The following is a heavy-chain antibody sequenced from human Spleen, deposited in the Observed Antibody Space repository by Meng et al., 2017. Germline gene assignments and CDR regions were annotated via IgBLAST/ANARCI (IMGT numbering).Heavy chain of an antibody. CDR1: GFTLSSYW. V-gene: IGHV3-74*01. CDR3: AKEKNYYGSGSYYFQPYFDY. Sequence: GESLKISCAASGFTLSSYWMHWVRQAPGKGLVWVSRINGDGSDTSYADSVKGRFTISRDNAKNSLYLQMNSLRAEDTALYYCAKEKNYYGSGSYYFQPYFDYWGQGTLVTVSS. J-gene: IGHJ4*02. CDR2: INGDGSDT. D-gene: IGHD3-10*01.